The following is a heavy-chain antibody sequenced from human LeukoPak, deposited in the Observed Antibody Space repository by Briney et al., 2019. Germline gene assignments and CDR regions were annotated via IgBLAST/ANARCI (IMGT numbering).Heavy chain of an antibody. J-gene: IGHJ6*02. CDR1: GFTFSSFA. CDR3: ARDTQLYPTGDYYYYYGMDV. V-gene: IGHV3-30*04. Sequence: GGSLRLSCAASGFTFSSFAIHWVRQAPGKGLEWVAVISYDGSNKYYADSVKGRFTISRDNSKNTLYLQMSSLRAEDTAVYYCARDTQLYPTGDYYYYYGMDVWGQGTTVTVSS. CDR2: ISYDGSNK. D-gene: IGHD2-2*02.